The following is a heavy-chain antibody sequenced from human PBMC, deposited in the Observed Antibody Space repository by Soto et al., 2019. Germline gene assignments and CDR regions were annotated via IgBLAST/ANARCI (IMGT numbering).Heavy chain of an antibody. CDR3: ARGGMGTAGDYYYGMDV. D-gene: IGHD1-1*01. CDR1: GYTFTSYD. J-gene: IGHJ6*02. V-gene: IGHV1-8*01. Sequence: QVELVQSGAEVKKPGASVKVSCKASGYTFTSYDINWVRQATGQGLEWMGWMNPNSGNTGYAQKFQGRVTMTRNTSISTAYTELSSLRSEDTAVYYCARGGMGTAGDYYYGMDVWGQGTTVTVSS. CDR2: MNPNSGNT.